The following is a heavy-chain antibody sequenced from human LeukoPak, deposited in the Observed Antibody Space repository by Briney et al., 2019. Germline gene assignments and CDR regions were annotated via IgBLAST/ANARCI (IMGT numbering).Heavy chain of an antibody. CDR2: ISSSGSTI. D-gene: IGHD3-3*01. J-gene: IGHJ3*02. CDR3: ARGRLGVVDAFDI. Sequence: PGGSLRLSCAASGFTFSDYYMSWLRQAPEKGLEWVSYISSSGSTIYYADSVKGRFTISRDNAKNSLSLQMNSLRAEDTAVYYCARGRLGVVDAFDIWGQGTMVTVSS. CDR1: GFTFSDYY. V-gene: IGHV3-11*01.